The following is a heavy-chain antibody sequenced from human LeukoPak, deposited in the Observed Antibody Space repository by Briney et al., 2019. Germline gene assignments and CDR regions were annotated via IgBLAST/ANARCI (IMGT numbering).Heavy chain of an antibody. Sequence: SGGSLRLSCAASGFTFSSYGMHWVRQAPGKGLEWVAVIWYDGSNKYYADSVKGRFTISRDNSKNTLYLQMNSLRAEDTAVYYCARSYSSSSLYYYGMGVWGQGTTVTVSS. J-gene: IGHJ6*02. V-gene: IGHV3-33*01. D-gene: IGHD6-13*01. CDR3: ARSYSSSSLYYYGMGV. CDR2: IWYDGSNK. CDR1: GFTFSSYG.